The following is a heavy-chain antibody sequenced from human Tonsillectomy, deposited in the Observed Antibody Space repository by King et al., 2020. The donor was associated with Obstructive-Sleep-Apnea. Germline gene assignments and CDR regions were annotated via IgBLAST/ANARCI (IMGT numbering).Heavy chain of an antibody. CDR3: TTAFPAIAAAGGDDAFDI. V-gene: IGHV3-15*01. D-gene: IGHD6-13*01. CDR1: GFTFSNAW. Sequence: VQLVESGGGLVKPGGSLRLSCAASGFTFSNAWMSWVRQAPGKGLEWVGRIKSKTDGGTTDYAAPVKGRSTISIDGSKNTLYLQMNSLKTEDTAVYYCTTAFPAIAAAGGDDAFDIWGQGKMVTVSS. CDR2: IKSKTDGGTT. J-gene: IGHJ3*02.